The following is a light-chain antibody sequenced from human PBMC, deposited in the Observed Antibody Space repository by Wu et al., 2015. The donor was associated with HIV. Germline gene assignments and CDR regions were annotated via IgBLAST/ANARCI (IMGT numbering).Light chain of an antibody. J-gene: IGKJ1*01. CDR3: QQYNNWPRT. V-gene: IGKV3-15*01. Sequence: EIVMTQSPATLSVSPGERATLSCRASQSISNNLAWYQQKPGQAPRLLFYGTSTRATGIPARFSGSGSGTEFTXTISSMQSEDFAIYYCQQYNNWPRTFGQGTKVEIK. CDR1: QSISNN. CDR2: GTS.